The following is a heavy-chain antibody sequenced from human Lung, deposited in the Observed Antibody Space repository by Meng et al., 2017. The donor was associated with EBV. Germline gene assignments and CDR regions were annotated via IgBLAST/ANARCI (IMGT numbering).Heavy chain of an antibody. V-gene: IGHV4-34*01. CDR3: AVTRYCSGGSCFDY. J-gene: IGHJ4*02. CDR1: GGSFRGYY. CDR2: INHSGHT. Sequence: QARRHQWGAGLLKPSETLSLRCAFSGGSFRGYYWSWIRQSPERGLEWIGEINHSGHTNYNPSLKSRVTISVDTSKNQFSLNLSSVTAADTAVYYCAVTRYCSGGSCFDYWGQGTLVTVSS. D-gene: IGHD2-15*01.